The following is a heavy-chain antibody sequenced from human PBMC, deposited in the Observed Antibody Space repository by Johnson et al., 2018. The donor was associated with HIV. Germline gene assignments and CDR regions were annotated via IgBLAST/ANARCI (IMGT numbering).Heavy chain of an antibody. CDR3: ARGVEGVGYDRGENAFDI. CDR2: INWNGVRT. Sequence: VQLVESGGGVVRPGGSLRLSCAAAGFTFDDYGMSWVRQAPGKGLEWVSGINWNGVRTGYLDSMKGRFTISRDNAKNSLYLQMNSVRVEDTALYYCARGVEGVGYDRGENAFDIWGQGTLVTVSS. CDR1: GFTFDDYG. D-gene: IGHD5-12*01. V-gene: IGHV3-20*04. J-gene: IGHJ3*02.